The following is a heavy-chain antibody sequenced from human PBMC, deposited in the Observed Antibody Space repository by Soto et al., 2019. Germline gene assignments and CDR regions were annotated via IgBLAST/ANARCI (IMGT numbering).Heavy chain of an antibody. D-gene: IGHD5-12*01. CDR1: GFTFSSYV. CDR2: ISGSGSGT. CDR3: VKGRSGYDFDY. J-gene: IGHJ4*02. V-gene: IGHV3-23*01. Sequence: EVQLLESGGGLVQPGGSLRLSCAASGFTFSSYVMSCVRQAPGKGLEWVSAISGSGSGTYYADSVKGRFTISRDNSKNTLYVQMNSLRAEDTAVYYCVKGRSGYDFDYWGQGTLVTVSS.